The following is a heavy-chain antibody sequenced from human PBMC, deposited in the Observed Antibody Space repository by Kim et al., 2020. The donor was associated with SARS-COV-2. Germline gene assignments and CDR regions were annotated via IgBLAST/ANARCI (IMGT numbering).Heavy chain of an antibody. CDR3: ARGVEVAAAEYYFDY. D-gene: IGHD6-13*01. Sequence: SETLSLTCAVYGGSFSGYYWSWIRQPPGKGLEWIGEINHSGSTNYNPSLKSRVTISVDTSKNQFSLKLSSVTAADTAVYYCARGVEVAAAEYYFDYWGQGTLVTVSS. J-gene: IGHJ4*02. CDR1: GGSFSGYY. CDR2: INHSGST. V-gene: IGHV4-34*01.